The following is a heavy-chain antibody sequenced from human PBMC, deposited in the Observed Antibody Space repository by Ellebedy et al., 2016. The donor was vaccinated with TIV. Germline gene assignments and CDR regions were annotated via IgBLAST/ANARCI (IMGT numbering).Heavy chain of an antibody. J-gene: IGHJ4*02. D-gene: IGHD4-23*01. Sequence: ASVKVSCKASGGTFSSYAISWVRQAPGQGLEWMGGIIPIFGTANYAQKFQGRVTITADESTSTAYMELSSLRSEDTAVYYCAGATKTTVVPPGYWGQGTLVTVSS. V-gene: IGHV1-69*13. CDR2: IIPIFGTA. CDR3: AGATKTTVVPPGY. CDR1: GGTFSSYA.